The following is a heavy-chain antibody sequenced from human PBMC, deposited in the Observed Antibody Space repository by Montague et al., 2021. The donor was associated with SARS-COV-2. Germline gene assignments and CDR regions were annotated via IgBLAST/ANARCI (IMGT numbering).Heavy chain of an antibody. J-gene: IGHJ4*02. CDR3: ARGGQPQSGSWYFFDT. CDR2: IYSSGNA. D-gene: IGHD6-13*01. CDR1: GGSINYYY. Sequence: SETLSLTCTVSGGSINYYYWHWLRQSAAKGLEWIGRIYSSGNANYSPSLKSRVTMSVDTSQNQFSLKLNSLTAADTAVYYCARGGQPQSGSWYFFDTWGQGALVTVSS. V-gene: IGHV4-4*07.